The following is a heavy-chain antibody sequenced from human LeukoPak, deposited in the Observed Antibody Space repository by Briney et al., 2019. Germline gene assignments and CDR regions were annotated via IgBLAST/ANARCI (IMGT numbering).Heavy chain of an antibody. CDR1: GFTFSRYS. J-gene: IGHJ4*02. CDR3: ANHLACGSTHCPPFDY. CDR2: ISDDSIWI. Sequence: PEGSLRLSCAASGFTFSRYSMSWVRQAPGKGLEWVSSISDDSIWIYYADSVEGRFTISRDNAQNSLYLQMNSLRAEDTAVYYCANHLACGSTHCPPFDYWGQGTLVTVSS. D-gene: IGHD2-2*01. V-gene: IGHV3-21*01.